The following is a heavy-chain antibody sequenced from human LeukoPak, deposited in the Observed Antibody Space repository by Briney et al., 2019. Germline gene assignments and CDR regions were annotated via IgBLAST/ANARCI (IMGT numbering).Heavy chain of an antibody. V-gene: IGHV4-4*02. J-gene: IGHJ4*02. CDR3: ARVLSYCSGGSCYSQNFDY. D-gene: IGHD2-15*01. CDR2: IYHSGST. CDR1: GGSISSSNW. Sequence: SETLSLTCAVSGGSISSSNWWSWVRQPPGKGLEWIGEIYHSGSTNYNPSLKSRVTISVDKSKNQFSLKLSSVTAADTAVYYCARVLSYCSGGSCYSQNFDYWGQGTLVTVSS.